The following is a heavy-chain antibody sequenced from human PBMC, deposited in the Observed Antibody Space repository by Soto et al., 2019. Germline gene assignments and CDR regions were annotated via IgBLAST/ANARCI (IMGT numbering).Heavy chain of an antibody. CDR2: ISAYNGNT. CDR3: ARRALIEVGATPSDY. V-gene: IGHV1-18*01. Sequence: GASVKVSCKASGYTFTSYGISWVRQAPGQGLEWMGWISAYNGNTNYAQKLQGRVTMTTDTSTSTAYMELRSLRSDDTAVYYCARRALIEVGATPSDYWGQGTLVTVSS. CDR1: GYTFTSYG. D-gene: IGHD1-26*01. J-gene: IGHJ4*02.